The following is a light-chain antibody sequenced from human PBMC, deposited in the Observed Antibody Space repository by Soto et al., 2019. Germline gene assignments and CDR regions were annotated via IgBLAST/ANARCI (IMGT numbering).Light chain of an antibody. Sequence: QSVLTQPASVSGSPGQSITIPCTGTSSDVGSYDFVSWYQQHPSKAPTLIIYGATNRRSGVSDRFSGSRSGNTASLTISGLRAEDEADYYCSSRALGSTVVFGGGTKVTVL. CDR1: SSDVGSYDF. V-gene: IGLV2-23*01. J-gene: IGLJ2*01. CDR3: SSRALGSTVV. CDR2: GAT.